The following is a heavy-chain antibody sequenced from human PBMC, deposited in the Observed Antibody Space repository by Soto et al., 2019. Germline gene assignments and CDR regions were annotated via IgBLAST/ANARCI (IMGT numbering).Heavy chain of an antibody. Sequence: SETLPLSCAVYDRSVSGYYCSWTRQPPGKELAWIGDIYYSGSTNYNPSLKSRVTISVDTSKNQFSLKLSSVTAADTAVYYCARATSSSWYLEYYYYYGMDVWGQGTTVTVSS. CDR1: DRSVSGYY. CDR3: ARATSSSWYLEYYYYYGMDV. D-gene: IGHD6-13*01. V-gene: IGHV4-59*02. J-gene: IGHJ6*02. CDR2: IYYSGST.